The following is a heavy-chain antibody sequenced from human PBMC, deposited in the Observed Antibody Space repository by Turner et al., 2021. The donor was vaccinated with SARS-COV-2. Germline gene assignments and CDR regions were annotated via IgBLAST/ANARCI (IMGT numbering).Heavy chain of an antibody. V-gene: IGHV3-53*01. CDR1: GFTVSGNY. Sequence: EVQLVESGGGLSQAGGSVGLSCAASGFTVSGNYMRWVRQAPGKGLEWVSVIYSCGSTYYADSVKGRFTISRDNSKNTLYLQMNGLRAEDTAVYYCARVGSYGRRDVDYWGQGTLVTVSS. D-gene: IGHD5-18*01. CDR2: IYSCGST. J-gene: IGHJ4*02. CDR3: ARVGSYGRRDVDY.